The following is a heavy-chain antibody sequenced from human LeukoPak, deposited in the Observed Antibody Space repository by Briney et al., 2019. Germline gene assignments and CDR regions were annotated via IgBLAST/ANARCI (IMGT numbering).Heavy chain of an antibody. CDR3: ARHEGSVLRFLEPNHGWFDP. Sequence: SETLSLTCTVSGGSISSSSYYWGWIRQPPGKGLEWIGSIYYSGSTYYNPSLNSRVTISVDTSKNQFSLKLSSVTAADTAVYYCARHEGSVLRFLEPNHGWFDPWGQGTLVTVSS. CDR2: IYYSGST. V-gene: IGHV4-39*01. J-gene: IGHJ5*02. CDR1: GGSISSSSYY. D-gene: IGHD3-3*01.